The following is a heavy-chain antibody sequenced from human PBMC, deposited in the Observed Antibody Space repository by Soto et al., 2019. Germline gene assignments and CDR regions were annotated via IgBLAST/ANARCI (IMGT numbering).Heavy chain of an antibody. CDR1: GGSISSYY. CDR2: IYYSGST. J-gene: IGHJ4*01. Sequence: PSETLSLTCTVSGGSISSYYWSWIRQPPGKGLEWIGYIYYSGSTNYNPSLKSRVTISVDTSKNQFSLKLSSVTAADTAVYYCARASIRYVVMSYWGQGTLVTVSS. CDR3: ARASIRYVVMSY. V-gene: IGHV4-59*08. D-gene: IGHD3-16*02.